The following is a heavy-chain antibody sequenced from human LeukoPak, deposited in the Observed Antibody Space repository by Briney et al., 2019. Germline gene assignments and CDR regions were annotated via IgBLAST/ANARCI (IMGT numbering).Heavy chain of an antibody. V-gene: IGHV1-69*13. CDR2: IIPIFGTA. D-gene: IGHD3-22*01. CDR3: ARSYYYDSSGYYYFFDY. CDR1: GGTFSSYA. Sequence: SVKVSCTASGGTFSSYAISWVRQATGQGLEWMGGIIPIFGTANYAQKFQGRVTITADESTSTAYMELSSLRSEDTAVYYCARSYYYDSSGYYYFFDYWGQGTLVTVSS. J-gene: IGHJ4*02.